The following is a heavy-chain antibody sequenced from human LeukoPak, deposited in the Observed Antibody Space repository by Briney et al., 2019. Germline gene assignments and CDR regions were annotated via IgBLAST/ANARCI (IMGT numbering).Heavy chain of an antibody. Sequence: GGSLRLSCAASGFTFSSYATSWVRQAPGKGLEWVSGISGSGGSTYYADSVKGRSTISRDNSKNTVHLQMNSLRAEDTAVYYCAKDDSSWFYDAFDIWGQGTMVTVSS. V-gene: IGHV3-23*01. J-gene: IGHJ3*02. CDR2: ISGSGGST. CDR3: AKDDSSWFYDAFDI. CDR1: GFTFSSYA. D-gene: IGHD6-13*01.